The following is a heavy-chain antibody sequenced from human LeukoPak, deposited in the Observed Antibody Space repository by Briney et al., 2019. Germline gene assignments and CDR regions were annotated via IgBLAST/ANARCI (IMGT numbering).Heavy chain of an antibody. CDR1: GYSISSGYY. CDR2: IYHSGST. CDR3: ARGSVENYFDY. V-gene: IGHV4-38-2*02. J-gene: IGHJ4*02. Sequence: SETLSLTCTVSGYSISSGYYWGWIRQPPGKGLEWIGSIYHSGSTYYNPSLKSRVTISVDTSKNQFSLKLSSVTAADTAVYYCARGSVENYFDYWGQGTLVTVSS.